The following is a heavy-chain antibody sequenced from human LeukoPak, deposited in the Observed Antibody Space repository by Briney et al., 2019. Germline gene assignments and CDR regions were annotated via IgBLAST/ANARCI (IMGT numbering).Heavy chain of an antibody. Sequence: PGGSPRLSCAASGFTFSSYSMNWVRQAPGKGLEWVSSISSSSSYIYYADSVKGRFTISRDNAKNSLYLQMNILRAEDTAVYYCARDIGGTAMVKDYWGQGTLVTVSS. J-gene: IGHJ4*02. D-gene: IGHD5-18*01. CDR2: ISSSSSYI. CDR3: ARDIGGTAMVKDY. CDR1: GFTFSSYS. V-gene: IGHV3-21*01.